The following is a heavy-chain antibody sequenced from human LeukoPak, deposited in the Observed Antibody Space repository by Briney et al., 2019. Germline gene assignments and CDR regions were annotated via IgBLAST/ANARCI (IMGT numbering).Heavy chain of an antibody. J-gene: IGHJ3*02. Sequence: GGSLRLSCAASGFTFSAYSMNWVRQAPGKGLEWVSSITSSGNYIYYADSLKGRFTISRDNAKNSLYLQMNSLRAEDTAVYYCARGGSYGAFDIWGQGTMVTVSS. CDR3: ARGGSYGAFDI. CDR1: GFTFSAYS. V-gene: IGHV3-21*01. D-gene: IGHD1-26*01. CDR2: ITSSGNYI.